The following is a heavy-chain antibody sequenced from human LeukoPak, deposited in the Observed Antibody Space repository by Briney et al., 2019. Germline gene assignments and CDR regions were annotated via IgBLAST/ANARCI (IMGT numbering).Heavy chain of an antibody. CDR1: GFAFNTYG. CDR3: ARDLNYYGSGSHDY. D-gene: IGHD3-10*01. Sequence: GGSLRLSCAASGFAFNTYGMNWVRQAPGKGLEWVSSISSSSSYIYYADLVKGRFTISRDNAKNSLYLQMNSLRAEDTAVYYCARDLNYYGSGSHDYWGQGTLVTVSS. CDR2: ISSSSSYI. V-gene: IGHV3-21*04. J-gene: IGHJ4*02.